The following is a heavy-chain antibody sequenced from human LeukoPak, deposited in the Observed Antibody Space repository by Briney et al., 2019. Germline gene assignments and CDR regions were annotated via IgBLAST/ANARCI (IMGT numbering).Heavy chain of an antibody. CDR1: GFTFTTYW. J-gene: IGHJ3*02. D-gene: IGHD3-22*01. CDR3: ARDLSDYYDSSGYYYWSVAFDI. Sequence: TGGSLRLSCAASGFTFTTYWMSWVRQAPGMGLAWVATIKQDGSEKYYVDSVKGRFTISRDNAKNSLYLQMNSLRAEDTAVYYCARDLSDYYDSSGYYYWSVAFDIWGQGTMVTVSS. CDR2: IKQDGSEK. V-gene: IGHV3-7*01.